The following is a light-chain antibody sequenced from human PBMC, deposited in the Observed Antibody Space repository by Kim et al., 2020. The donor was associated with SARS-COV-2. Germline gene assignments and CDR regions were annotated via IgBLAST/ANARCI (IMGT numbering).Light chain of an antibody. CDR3: QKYNSAPWT. CDR1: QDISNT. J-gene: IGKJ1*01. CDR2: GAS. Sequence: ASVGDRATLSCRASQDISNTLAWYQHKPGKVPKVLIYGASTMQSGVPSRFSGSGSGTEFTLTIGSLQTEDSATYYCQKYNSAPWTFGPGTKVDIK. V-gene: IGKV1-27*01.